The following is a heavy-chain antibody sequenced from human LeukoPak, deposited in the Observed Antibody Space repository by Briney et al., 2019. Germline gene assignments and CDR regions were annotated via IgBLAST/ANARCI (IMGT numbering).Heavy chain of an antibody. J-gene: IGHJ4*02. D-gene: IGHD1-7*01. CDR2: ISSSSSYI. CDR3: ARDLSGDNWTYGQYFDY. CDR1: GFTFSSYS. V-gene: IGHV3-21*01. Sequence: GGSLRLSCAASGFTFSSYSMNWVRPAPGKGLEWVSSISSSSSYIYYADSVKGRFTISRDNAKNSLYLQMNSLRAEDTSVYYCARDLSGDNWTYGQYFDYWGQGTLVTVSS.